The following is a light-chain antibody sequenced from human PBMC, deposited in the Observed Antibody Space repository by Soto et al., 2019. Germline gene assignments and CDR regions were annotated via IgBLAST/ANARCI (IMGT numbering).Light chain of an antibody. V-gene: IGLV2-14*01. CDR1: SSDVGYYNY. Sequence: QSALTQPASVSGSPGQSITISCTGTSSDVGYYNYVSWYQQHPGKAPKVMIYEVSNRPSGVSDRFSGSKSGNTASLTISGLQAEDEADYYCSSYTSSSTPYVFGTGTKVTVL. CDR2: EVS. J-gene: IGLJ1*01. CDR3: SSYTSSSTPYV.